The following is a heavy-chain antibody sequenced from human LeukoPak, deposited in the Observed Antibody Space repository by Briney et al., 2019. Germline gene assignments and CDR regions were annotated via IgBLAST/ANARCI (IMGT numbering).Heavy chain of an antibody. J-gene: IGHJ4*02. CDR2: IYYSGST. CDR3: ARGKWGYSYGHPFDY. D-gene: IGHD5-18*01. Sequence: SETLSLTCTVSGGSISSSSYYWGWIRQPPGKGLEWIGSIYYSGSTYYNPSLKSRVTISVDTSKNQFSLKLSSVTAADTAVYYCARGKWGYSYGHPFDYWGQGTLVTVSS. V-gene: IGHV4-39*01. CDR1: GGSISSSSYY.